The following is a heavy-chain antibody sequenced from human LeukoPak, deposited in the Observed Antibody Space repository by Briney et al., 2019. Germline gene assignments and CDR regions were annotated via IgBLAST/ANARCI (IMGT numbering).Heavy chain of an antibody. Sequence: SETLSLTCAVYGGSFSGYYWSWIRQPPGKGGEWIGEINHSGSTNYNASLKRRVTISVDTSKNQFSLKLSSLTAADTAVYYCAREEDCSGGICYLGNAFDIWGQGTMVTVSS. J-gene: IGHJ3*02. V-gene: IGHV4-34*01. CDR1: GGSFSGYY. D-gene: IGHD2-15*01. CDR2: INHSGST. CDR3: AREEDCSGGICYLGNAFDI.